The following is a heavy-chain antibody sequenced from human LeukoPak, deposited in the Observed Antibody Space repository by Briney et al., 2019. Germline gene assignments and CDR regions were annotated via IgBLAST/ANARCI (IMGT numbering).Heavy chain of an antibody. CDR2: INPNTGGA. J-gene: IGHJ4*02. Sequence: GASVKVSCKASGYTFTGYYIHWVRQAPGQRLEWMGWINPNTGGANYAQKFQGRVIMTRDTTISTAYMELTRLRADDAAVYYCARGESSHYDYWGQGTLVTVSS. CDR1: GYTFTGYY. D-gene: IGHD6-19*01. CDR3: ARGESSHYDY. V-gene: IGHV1-2*02.